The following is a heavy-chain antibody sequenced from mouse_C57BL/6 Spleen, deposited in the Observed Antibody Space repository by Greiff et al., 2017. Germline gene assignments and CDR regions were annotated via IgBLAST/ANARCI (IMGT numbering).Heavy chain of an antibody. CDR3: ARSKYLAWFAY. J-gene: IGHJ3*01. V-gene: IGHV1-82*01. Sequence: VQLQQSGPELVKPGASVKISCKASGYAFSSSWMNWVKQRPGKGLEWIGRIYPGDGDTNYNGKFKGKATLTADKSSSTAYMQLSSLTSEDSAVYFCARSKYLAWFAYWGQGTLGTVSA. CDR2: IYPGDGDT. CDR1: GYAFSSSW. D-gene: IGHD5-1*01.